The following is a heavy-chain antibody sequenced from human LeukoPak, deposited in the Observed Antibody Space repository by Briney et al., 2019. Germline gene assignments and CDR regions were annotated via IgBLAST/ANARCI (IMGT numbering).Heavy chain of an antibody. CDR3: AKMGSSWYNNSDS. V-gene: IGHV3-23*01. CDR1: GFTFSSYA. D-gene: IGHD6-13*01. CDR2: ISGSGSST. J-gene: IGHJ5*01. Sequence: AGSLRLSCAASGFTFSSYAMSWVRQAPGKGLECVSAISGSGSSTYYADSVKGRFTISRDNSNNTLYLQMNSLRTANTAVYYCAKMGSSWYNNSDSWGEGTLVTVSS.